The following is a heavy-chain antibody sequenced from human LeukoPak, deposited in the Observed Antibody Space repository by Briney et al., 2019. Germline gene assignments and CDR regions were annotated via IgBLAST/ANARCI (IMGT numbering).Heavy chain of an antibody. CDR3: AARAIFAFDY. Sequence: PGGSLRLSCAASELTFSRCGMHWVRQAPGKGLEWVAVISYDGSTIYYADSVKGRFTISRDNSKNTQHLQMNSLRTEDTAVYYCAARAIFAFDYWGQGTLVTVSS. J-gene: IGHJ4*02. V-gene: IGHV3-30*03. CDR1: ELTFSRCG. CDR2: ISYDGSTI. D-gene: IGHD3-3*01.